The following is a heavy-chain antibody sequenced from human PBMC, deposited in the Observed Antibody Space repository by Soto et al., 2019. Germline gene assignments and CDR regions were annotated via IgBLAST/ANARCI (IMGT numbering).Heavy chain of an antibody. V-gene: IGHV3-23*01. J-gene: IGHJ4*02. D-gene: IGHD3-3*02. Sequence: GGSMILSGMLSGFAFSAYSMSWVRQAPGKGLEWVSSIIVTATSAFDLDSVNGRFTVSRDNSKSTFYLQMDNLRAEDTAVYYCAKAELESDHGTGHNWGQGTLVTVSA. CDR3: AKAELESDHGTGHN. CDR1: GFAFSAYS. CDR2: IIVTATSA.